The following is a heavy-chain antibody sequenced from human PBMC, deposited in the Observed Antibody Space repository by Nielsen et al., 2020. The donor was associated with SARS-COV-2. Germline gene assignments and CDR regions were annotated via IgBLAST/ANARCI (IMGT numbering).Heavy chain of an antibody. CDR2: IYYSGST. J-gene: IGHJ6*03. CDR1: GGSISSGGYY. Sequence: SETLSLTCTVSGGSISSGGYYWSWIRQHPGKGLEWIGYIYYSGSTNYNPSLKSRVTISVDTSKNQFSLKLSSVTAADTAVYYCARGVADYYYYMDVWGKGTTVTVSS. CDR3: ARGVADYYYYMDV. D-gene: IGHD2-15*01. V-gene: IGHV4-61*08.